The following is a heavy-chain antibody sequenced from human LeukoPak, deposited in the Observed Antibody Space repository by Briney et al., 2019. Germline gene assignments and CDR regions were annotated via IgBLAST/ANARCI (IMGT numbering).Heavy chain of an antibody. Sequence: PSETLSLPCAVYGXVFSGYYWRWIRQPPGKGLEWIGENNPSGSTNYNPSLKSRVTISVDTSKNQFSLKLSSVTAADTAVYYCARGLRDIALMVYAIPAFDIWGQGTMVTVSS. CDR3: ARGLRDIALMVYAIPAFDI. J-gene: IGHJ3*02. CDR2: NNPSGST. CDR1: GXVFSGYY. V-gene: IGHV4-34*01. D-gene: IGHD2-8*01.